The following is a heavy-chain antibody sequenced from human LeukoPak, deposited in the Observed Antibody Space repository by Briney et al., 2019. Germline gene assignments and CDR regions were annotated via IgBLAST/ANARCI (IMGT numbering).Heavy chain of an antibody. Sequence: SVKVSCKASGYTFTSYGISWVRQAPGQGLEWIGKIIPIFGPANYAQKFRGRLTITTDESTSTAYMEVSSLRSEDTAVYYCASSRVRGVSFYFDSWGQGTLVTVSS. D-gene: IGHD3-10*01. J-gene: IGHJ4*02. CDR3: ASSRVRGVSFYFDS. V-gene: IGHV1-69*05. CDR2: IIPIFGPA. CDR1: GYTFTSYG.